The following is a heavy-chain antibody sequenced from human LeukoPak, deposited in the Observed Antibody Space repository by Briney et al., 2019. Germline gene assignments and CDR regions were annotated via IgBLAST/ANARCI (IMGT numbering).Heavy chain of an antibody. Sequence: GGSLRLSCAASGFTFSSYGMSWVRQAPGKGLEWVSAISGSGGSTYYADSVKGRFTISRDNSKNTLYLQMNSLRAEDTAVYYCAKDDGKTLFLDYWGQGTLVTVSS. CDR1: GFTFSSYG. V-gene: IGHV3-23*01. CDR3: AKDDGKTLFLDY. J-gene: IGHJ4*02. D-gene: IGHD2-21*01. CDR2: ISGSGGST.